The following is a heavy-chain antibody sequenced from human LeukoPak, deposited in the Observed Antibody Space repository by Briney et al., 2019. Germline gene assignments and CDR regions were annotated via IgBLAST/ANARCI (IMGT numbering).Heavy chain of an antibody. V-gene: IGHV1-2*06. J-gene: IGHJ4*02. CDR3: VRQWLPNGYFDY. D-gene: IGHD6-19*01. Sequence: RASVTVSCKASGYTFTAYFMHWVRQAPGQGLEWMGRVNPNSGVTNSIQKFQGRVTMTRDTSISTAYMELSGLRSDDTAVYYCVRQWLPNGYFDYWGQGTLVTVSS. CDR1: GYTFTAYF. CDR2: VNPNSGVT.